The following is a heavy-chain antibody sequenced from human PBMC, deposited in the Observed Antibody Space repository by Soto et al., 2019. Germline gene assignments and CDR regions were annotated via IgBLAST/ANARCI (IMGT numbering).Heavy chain of an antibody. CDR1: GFSFSSYA. D-gene: IGHD5-12*01. V-gene: IGHV3-23*01. CDR2: ISARGGRL. CDR3: AKGSIQYSASVDN. Sequence: EVHLLESGGGLVQPGGSLRLSCAASGFSFSSYAMVWVRQAPGKGLDWVSVISARGGRLYFADPVKGRFTISRDNSKNVLSLEMNSLRVEDTATYFWAKGSIQYSASVDNWGQGTLVVVSS. J-gene: IGHJ4*02.